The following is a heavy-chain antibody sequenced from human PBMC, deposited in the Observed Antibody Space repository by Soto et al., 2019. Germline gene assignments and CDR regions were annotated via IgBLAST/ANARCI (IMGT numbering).Heavy chain of an antibody. Sequence: PGESLKISCRTSGYKFTSYWIAWVRQMPGKGLEWMGIIFPSDSDTRYSPSFQGQVTISADRSTSTVFLQWANLKASDTAVYFCARKDKSGYFNWFDPWGQGTLVTGSS. D-gene: IGHD3-22*01. CDR2: IFPSDSDT. J-gene: IGHJ5*02. V-gene: IGHV5-51*01. CDR1: GYKFTSYW. CDR3: ARKDKSGYFNWFDP.